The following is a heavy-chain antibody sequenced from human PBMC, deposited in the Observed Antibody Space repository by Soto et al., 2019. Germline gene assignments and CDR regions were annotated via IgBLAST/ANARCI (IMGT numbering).Heavy chain of an antibody. CDR3: ARDSPDSSSWLNDYYYMDV. CDR2: ISSSSSYI. Sequence: EVQLVESGGGLVKPGGSLRLSCAASGFTFSSYSMNWVRQAPGKGLEWVSSISSSSSYIYYADSVKGRFTISRDNAKNSLYLQMNSLRAEDTAVYYCARDSPDSSSWLNDYYYMDVWGKGTKVTVSS. CDR1: GFTFSSYS. J-gene: IGHJ6*03. D-gene: IGHD6-13*01. V-gene: IGHV3-21*01.